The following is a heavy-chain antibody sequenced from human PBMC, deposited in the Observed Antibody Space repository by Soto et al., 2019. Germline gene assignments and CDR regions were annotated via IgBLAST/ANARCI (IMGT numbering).Heavy chain of an antibody. Sequence: EVQLVESGGGLVQPGGSLRLSCAASGFTFSSYWMNWVRQAPGKGLEGVANIKEDGSEKYYMDSVKGRFAISRDNAKNSLYLQMNSLRAEDTAVYYCARKGVVTGWFDPWGQGTLVTVSS. D-gene: IGHD3-10*01. CDR2: IKEDGSEK. V-gene: IGHV3-7*03. J-gene: IGHJ5*02. CDR3: ARKGVVTGWFDP. CDR1: GFTFSSYW.